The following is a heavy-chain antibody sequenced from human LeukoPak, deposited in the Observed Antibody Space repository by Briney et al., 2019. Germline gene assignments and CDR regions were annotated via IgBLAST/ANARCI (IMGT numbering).Heavy chain of an antibody. Sequence: GGSLRLSCAASGFTFSSYWMHWVRQAPGKGLVWVSRINSDGSSTSYADSVKGRFTISRDNAKNTLYLQMNSLRAEDTAVYYCARVTSSRSYYYYYGMDVWGQGTTVTVSS. D-gene: IGHD1-14*01. CDR2: INSDGSST. CDR1: GFTFSSYW. J-gene: IGHJ6*02. CDR3: ARVTSSRSYYYYYGMDV. V-gene: IGHV3-74*01.